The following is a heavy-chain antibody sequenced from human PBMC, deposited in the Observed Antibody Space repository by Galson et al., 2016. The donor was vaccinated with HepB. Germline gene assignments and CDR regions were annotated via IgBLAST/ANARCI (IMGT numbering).Heavy chain of an antibody. V-gene: IGHV3-30*18. J-gene: IGHJ6*04. CDR1: GFTFRSYG. D-gene: IGHD3-9*01. Sequence: SLRLSCAASGFTFRSYGMHWVRQAPGKGLEWVALISYDGSNKYYADSVKGRFTISRDNSKNTLYLQMNSLRAEDTAVYYCAKVVLTGYYIGMDVWGKGTTVIVSS. CDR2: ISYDGSNK. CDR3: AKVVLTGYYIGMDV.